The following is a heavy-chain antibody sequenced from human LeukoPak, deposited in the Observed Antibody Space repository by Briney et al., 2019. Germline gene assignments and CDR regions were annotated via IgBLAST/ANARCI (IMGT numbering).Heavy chain of an antibody. CDR3: ARRSGYYWDAFDV. CDR1: GFTFSDFW. J-gene: IGHJ3*01. CDR2: IKEDGTEK. Sequence: PGGSLRLSCAGSGFTFSDFWMTWVRQTPGKGLEWVANIKEDGTEKNLVDSVKGRFTISRDNTKNLLYLEMNNLRADDTAVYYCARRSGYYWDAFDVWGQGTMVTVSS. V-gene: IGHV3-7*01. D-gene: IGHD3-22*01.